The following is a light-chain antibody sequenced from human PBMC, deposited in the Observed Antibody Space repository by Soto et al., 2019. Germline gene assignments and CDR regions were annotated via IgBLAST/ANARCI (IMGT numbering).Light chain of an antibody. CDR1: QSILYSPNNKNS. CDR3: QQYYSSVVT. CDR2: WAS. Sequence: DIVMTQSSDSLAVSLGERATINCKSSQSILYSPNNKNSLAWFQQQPGQPPKLLIYWASTRESGVPDRFSGSGSGTDFTLTISSLQAEDVAVYYCQQYYSSVVTFGQGTRLEIK. V-gene: IGKV4-1*01. J-gene: IGKJ5*01.